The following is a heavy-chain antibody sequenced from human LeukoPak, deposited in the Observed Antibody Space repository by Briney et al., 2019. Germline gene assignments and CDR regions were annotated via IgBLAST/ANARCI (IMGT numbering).Heavy chain of an antibody. V-gene: IGHV4-39*01. CDR3: ARRVPGSYYSY. Sequence: PSETLSLTCTVSGGSISSNSYYWGWIRQPPGKGLEWIGSIYYSGSTYYNPSLKSRVTISVDTSKNQFSLKLSSVTAADTAVYYCARRVPGSYYSYWGQGTLVTVSS. J-gene: IGHJ4*02. CDR2: IYYSGST. D-gene: IGHD1-26*01. CDR1: GGSISSNSYY.